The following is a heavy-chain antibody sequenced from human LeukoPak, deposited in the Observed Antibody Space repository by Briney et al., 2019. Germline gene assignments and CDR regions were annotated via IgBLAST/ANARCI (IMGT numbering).Heavy chain of an antibody. D-gene: IGHD3/OR15-3a*01. J-gene: IGHJ4*02. CDR1: GYSITSGYY. CDR2: IYHNGST. CDR3: ARQTGSGLFTLP. Sequence: SETLSLTCSVSGYSITSGYYWGWIRQPPGKGLEWIGTIYHNGSTSYNPSLKSRVTISIDTSKNQISLRLTSVTATDTAMYYCARQTGSGLFTLPGGQGTLVTVSS. V-gene: IGHV4-38-2*02.